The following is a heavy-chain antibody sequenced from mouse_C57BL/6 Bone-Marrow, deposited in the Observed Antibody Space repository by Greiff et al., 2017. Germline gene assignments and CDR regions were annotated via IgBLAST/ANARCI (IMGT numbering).Heavy chain of an antibody. Sequence: LVESGAELVRPGASVKLSCKASGYTFTDYYINWVKQRPGQGLEWIARIYPGSGNTYYNEKFKGKATLTAEKSSSTAYMQLSSLTSEDSAVYFCESGRDYGSSSWFAYWGQGTLVTVSA. V-gene: IGHV1-76*01. J-gene: IGHJ3*01. D-gene: IGHD1-1*01. CDR2: IYPGSGNT. CDR1: GYTFTDYY. CDR3: ESGRDYGSSSWFAY.